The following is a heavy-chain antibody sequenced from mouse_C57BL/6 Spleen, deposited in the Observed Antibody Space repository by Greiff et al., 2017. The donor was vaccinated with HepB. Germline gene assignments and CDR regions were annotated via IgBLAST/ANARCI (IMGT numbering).Heavy chain of an antibody. Sequence: EVQLQESGPGLVKPSQSLSLTCSVTGYSITSGYYWNWIRQFPGNKLEWMGYISYDGSNKYNPSLKNRISITRDTSKNQFFLKLNSVTTEDTATYYCARDPFYYYGSSYWYFDVWGTGTTVTVSS. CDR2: ISYDGSN. CDR3: ARDPFYYYGSSYWYFDV. V-gene: IGHV3-6*01. J-gene: IGHJ1*03. CDR1: GYSITSGYY. D-gene: IGHD1-1*01.